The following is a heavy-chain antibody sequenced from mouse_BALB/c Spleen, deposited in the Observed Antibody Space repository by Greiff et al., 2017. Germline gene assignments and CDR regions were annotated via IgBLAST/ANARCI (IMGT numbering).Heavy chain of an antibody. CDR3: TRELVYAMDY. CDR1: GFTFSSYT. J-gene: IGHJ4*01. Sequence: EVMLVESGGGLVKPGGSLKLSCAASGFTFSSYTMSWVRQTPGKRLEWVATISSGGSYTYYPDSVKGRFTISRDNATNTLYLQMSSLKSEDTAMYYCTRELVYAMDYWGQGTSVTVSS. CDR2: ISSGGSYT. V-gene: IGHV5-6-4*01.